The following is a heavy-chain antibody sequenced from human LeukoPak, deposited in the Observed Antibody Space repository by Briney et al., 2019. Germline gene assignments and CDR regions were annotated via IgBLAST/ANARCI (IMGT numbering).Heavy chain of an antibody. V-gene: IGHV3-21*01. CDR2: ISSSSSSI. CDR3: ARWLGEIYYYYYMDV. CDR1: GFTLSTYS. J-gene: IGHJ6*03. D-gene: IGHD6-19*01. Sequence: NTGGSLRLSCAASGFTLSTYSMNWVRQAPGKGLEWVSSISSSSSSIYYADSVRGRFTISRDNAKNSLYLQMNSLRVEDTAVYYCARWLGEIYYYYYMDVWGKGTTVTVSS.